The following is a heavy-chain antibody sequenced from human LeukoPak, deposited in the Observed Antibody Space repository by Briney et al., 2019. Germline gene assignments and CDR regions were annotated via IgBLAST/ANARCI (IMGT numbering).Heavy chain of an antibody. Sequence: PSETLSLTCTVSGGSISSYYWSWIRQPAGKGQEWIGRIYTSGSTNYNPSLKSRVTMSVDTSKNQFSLKLSSVTAADTAVYYCARDPGDFWSGYYYAFYIWGQGTMVTVSS. J-gene: IGHJ3*02. V-gene: IGHV4-4*07. CDR2: IYTSGST. CDR3: ARDPGDFWSGYYYAFYI. CDR1: GGSISSYY. D-gene: IGHD3-3*01.